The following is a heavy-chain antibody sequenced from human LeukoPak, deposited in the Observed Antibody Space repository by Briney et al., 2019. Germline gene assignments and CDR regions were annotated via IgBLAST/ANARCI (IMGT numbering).Heavy chain of an antibody. CDR3: AKEKSAVGNLVGAEGKVFDY. J-gene: IGHJ4*02. V-gene: IGHV3-23*01. Sequence: AGGSLRLSCAASGFTFSSYGMSWVRQAPGKGLEWVSAISGSGGSTYYADSVKGRFTISRDNSKNTLYLQMNSLRAEDTAVYYCAKEKSAVGNLVGAEGKVFDYWGQGTLVTVSS. CDR2: ISGSGGST. D-gene: IGHD1-26*01. CDR1: GFTFSSYG.